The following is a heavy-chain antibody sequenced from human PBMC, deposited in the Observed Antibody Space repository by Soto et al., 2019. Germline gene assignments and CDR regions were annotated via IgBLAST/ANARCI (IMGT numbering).Heavy chain of an antibody. V-gene: IGHV3-23*01. Sequence: VGSLRLSCAASGFTFSSYAMSWVRQAPGKGLEWVSAISGSGGSTYYADSVKGRFTIPRDNSKNTLYLQMNSLRAEDTAVYYCAKGELLSHFDYWGQGTLVTVSS. J-gene: IGHJ4*02. CDR3: AKGELLSHFDY. CDR1: GFTFSSYA. D-gene: IGHD1-26*01. CDR2: ISGSGGST.